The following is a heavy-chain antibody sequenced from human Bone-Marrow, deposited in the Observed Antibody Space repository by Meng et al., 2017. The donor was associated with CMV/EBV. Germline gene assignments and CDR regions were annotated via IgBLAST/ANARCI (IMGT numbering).Heavy chain of an antibody. CDR2: IKQDGSEK. Sequence: GESLKISCAASGFTVSSNYMSWVRQAPGKGLEWVANIKQDGSEKYYVDSVKGRFTISRDNAKNSLYLQMNSLRAEDTAVYYCARSREAAFDIWGQGTMVTVSS. CDR1: GFTVSSNY. J-gene: IGHJ3*02. V-gene: IGHV3-7*01. CDR3: ARSREAAFDI.